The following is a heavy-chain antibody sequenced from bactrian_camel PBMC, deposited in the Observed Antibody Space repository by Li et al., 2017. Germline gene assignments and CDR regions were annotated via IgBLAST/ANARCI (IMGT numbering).Heavy chain of an antibody. CDR2: LHTAVGTP. D-gene: IGHD2*01. V-gene: IGHV3S1*01. CDR1: GYIFNTYS. Sequence: HVQLVESGGGSALAGGSVRLSCAASGYIFNTYSWFRQAPGQEREGVASLHTAVGTPYYADPVKGRFTISHDRTKNMVSLEMHNLSPEDTAVYYCATRDSDVIVGHGKTVSSGRFKRRESRNDCTLKTDFNYWGQGTQVTVS. CDR3: ATRDSDVIVGHGKTVSSGRFKRRESRNDCTLKTDFNY. J-gene: IGHJ4*01.